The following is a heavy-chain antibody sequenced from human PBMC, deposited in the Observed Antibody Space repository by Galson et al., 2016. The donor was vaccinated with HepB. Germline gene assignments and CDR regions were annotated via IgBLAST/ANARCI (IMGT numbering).Heavy chain of an antibody. CDR2: VYQSGST. CDR3: GRAPAD. Sequence: SETLSLTCTVSGVSVVSGTYYWGWIRQPPGKGLEWIGSVYQSGSTYYNPSLKSRVSISVDTSESQFSLTLTSVTAADTAFYYSGRAPADWGQGILVTVSS. J-gene: IGHJ4*02. V-gene: IGHV4-39*01. CDR1: GVSVVSGTYY.